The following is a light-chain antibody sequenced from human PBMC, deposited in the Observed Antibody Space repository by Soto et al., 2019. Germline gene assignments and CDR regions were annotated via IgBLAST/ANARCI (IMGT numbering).Light chain of an antibody. J-gene: IGLJ2*01. CDR3: AAWDDSLVV. CDR2: SNN. Sequence: QSVLTQPPSASGTPGQRVTISCSGSSSNIGSNYVYWYQQLPGTAPKLLIYSNNQRPSGVPDRFSGSKSGTSASLAISGLRSEDEADDYCAAWDDSLVVFGGGTQLPVL. CDR1: SSNIGSNY. V-gene: IGLV1-47*02.